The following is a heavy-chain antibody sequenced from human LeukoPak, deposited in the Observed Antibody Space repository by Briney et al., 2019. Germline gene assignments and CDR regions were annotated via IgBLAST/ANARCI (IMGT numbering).Heavy chain of an antibody. D-gene: IGHD6-6*01. V-gene: IGHV3-7*01. CDR1: GFTFSSYW. CDR3: ATDVVQGGY. CDR2: INQDGSEK. Sequence: GGSLRLSCAAPGFTFSSYWMSWVRQAPGKGLEWVANINQDGSEKYYVDSVKGRFTISRDNAKNSVYLQMNSLRVEDTAVYYCATDVVQGGYWGQGTQVTVSS. J-gene: IGHJ4*02.